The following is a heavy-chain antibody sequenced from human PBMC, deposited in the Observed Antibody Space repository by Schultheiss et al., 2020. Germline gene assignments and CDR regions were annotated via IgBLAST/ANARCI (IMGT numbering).Heavy chain of an antibody. Sequence: GGSLRLSCAASGFTFSYYYMSGVRQAPGKGLEWVSAISGSGGSTYYADSVKGRFTISRDNLKNTLDLQMNSLRAEDTAVYYCAREKLVIYGIVTNPDYWGQGTLVTVSS. J-gene: IGHJ4*02. CDR2: ISGSGGST. D-gene: IGHD3/OR15-3a*01. CDR1: GFTFSYYY. CDR3: AREKLVIYGIVTNPDY. V-gene: IGHV3-23*01.